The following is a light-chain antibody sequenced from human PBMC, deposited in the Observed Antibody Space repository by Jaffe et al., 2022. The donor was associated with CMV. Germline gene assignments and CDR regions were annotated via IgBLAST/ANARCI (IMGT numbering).Light chain of an antibody. J-gene: IGKJ2*02. V-gene: IGKV1-39*01. CDR3: QQSYRTRRT. Sequence: DIQMTQSPSSLSASVGDRVTITCRASQTISTYLNWYQQKPGKAPKLLIYAASSLQSGVPSRFSGSGSGTDFTLTINTLQPEDFATYYCQQSYRTRRTFGQGTKLEIK. CDR1: QTISTY. CDR2: AAS.